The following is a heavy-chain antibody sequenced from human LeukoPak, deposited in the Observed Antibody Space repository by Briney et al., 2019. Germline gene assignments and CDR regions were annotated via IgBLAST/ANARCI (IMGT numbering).Heavy chain of an antibody. V-gene: IGHV3-48*03. CDR1: GFTFSSYE. D-gene: IGHD2-2*02. CDR2: SSSSGSTI. J-gene: IGHJ6*04. CDR3: ARGDIVVVPAAISYYYYYYGMDV. Sequence: GGSLRLSCAASGFTFSSYEMNWVRQAPGKGLEWVSYSSSSGSTIYYADSVKGRFTISRDNAKNSLYLQMNSLRAEDTAVYYCARGDIVVVPAAISYYYYYYGMDVWGKGTTVTVSS.